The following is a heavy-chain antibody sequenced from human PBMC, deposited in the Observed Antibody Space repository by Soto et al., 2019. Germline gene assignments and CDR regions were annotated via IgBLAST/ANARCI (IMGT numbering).Heavy chain of an antibody. Sequence: PGGSLRLSCAASGFTFNSYTMNWVRQAPGKGLEWVSSISVGNTYIYYADSVMGRFTLSRDDAKNSLYLQMNSLRAEDTAVYYCARAFYGGNFDYWGLGTLVTVSS. CDR3: ARAFYGGNFDY. CDR1: GFTFNSYT. D-gene: IGHD4-17*01. CDR2: ISVGNTYI. J-gene: IGHJ4*02. V-gene: IGHV3-21*01.